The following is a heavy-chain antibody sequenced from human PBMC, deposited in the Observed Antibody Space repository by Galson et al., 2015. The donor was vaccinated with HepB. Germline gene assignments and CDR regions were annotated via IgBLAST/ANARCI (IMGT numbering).Heavy chain of an antibody. CDR2: ISYDGSNK. Sequence: SLRLSCAASGFTFSSYAMHWVRQAPGKGLEWVAVISYDGSNKYYADSVKGRFTISRDNSKNTLYLQMNSLRAEDTAVYYCASGQYYYDSSGYLTEDWGQGTLVTVSS. J-gene: IGHJ4*02. D-gene: IGHD3-22*01. CDR1: GFTFSSYA. CDR3: ASGQYYYDSSGYLTED. V-gene: IGHV3-30-3*01.